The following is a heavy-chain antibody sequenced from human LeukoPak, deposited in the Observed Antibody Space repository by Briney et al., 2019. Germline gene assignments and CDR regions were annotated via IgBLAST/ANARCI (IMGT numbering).Heavy chain of an antibody. CDR1: GYTFTNYA. CDR2: ISAYNGNT. Sequence: ASVKVSCKASGYTFTNYAVNWVRQAPGQGLEWMGWISAYNGNTNYAQKLQGRVTMTTDTSMSTAYMELRSLRSDDTAVYYCARFSSSGWDYWGQGTLVTVSS. D-gene: IGHD6-19*01. CDR3: ARFSSSGWDY. V-gene: IGHV1-18*01. J-gene: IGHJ4*02.